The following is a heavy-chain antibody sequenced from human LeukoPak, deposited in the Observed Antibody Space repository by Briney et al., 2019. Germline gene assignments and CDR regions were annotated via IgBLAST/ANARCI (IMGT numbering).Heavy chain of an antibody. CDR1: GFTFSSYG. CDR3: ARGTDTKPFWSGYWVDV. V-gene: IGHV3-30*03. D-gene: IGHD3-3*01. Sequence: GGSLRLSCAAFGFTFSSYGMHWVRQAPGKGLEWVAVISYDESNKYYADSVKGRFTISRDNSKNTLYLQMNSLRAEDTAVYYCARGTDTKPFWSGYWVDVWGQGTTVTVSS. CDR2: ISYDESNK. J-gene: IGHJ6*02.